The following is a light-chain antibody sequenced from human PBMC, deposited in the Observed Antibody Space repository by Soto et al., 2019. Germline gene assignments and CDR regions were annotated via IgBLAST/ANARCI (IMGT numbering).Light chain of an antibody. Sequence: DIQMTPSPSTPSASVGDRVPITCRASQSISRWLAWYQQKPGKAPKLLIYAASTLQTGVPSRFTGSGSGTDFTLTIISLQPEDYATYFCQQSYSMPYAFGPGTKVDIK. CDR3: QQSYSMPYA. CDR1: QSISRW. CDR2: AAS. V-gene: IGKV1-39*01. J-gene: IGKJ2*01.